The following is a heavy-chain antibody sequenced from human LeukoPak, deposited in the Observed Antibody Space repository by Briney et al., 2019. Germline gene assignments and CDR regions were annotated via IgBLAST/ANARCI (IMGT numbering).Heavy chain of an antibody. Sequence: GGSLRLSCAASGFTFSSYAMSWVRQAPGKGLEWVSAISGSGGSTYYADSVKGRFTISRDNSKNTLYLQMNSLRAEDTAVYYCAKWGFESQSYWLLSQVDYYYYGMDVWGQGTTVTVSS. CDR2: ISGSGGST. J-gene: IGHJ6*02. CDR1: GFTFSSYA. V-gene: IGHV3-23*01. D-gene: IGHD3-9*01. CDR3: AKWGFESQSYWLLSQVDYYYYGMDV.